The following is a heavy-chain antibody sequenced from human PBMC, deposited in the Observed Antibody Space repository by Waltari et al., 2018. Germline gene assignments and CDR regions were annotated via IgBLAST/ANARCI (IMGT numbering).Heavy chain of an antibody. V-gene: IGHV4-4*02. D-gene: IGHD3-22*01. CDR2: IYHSGGT. J-gene: IGHJ6*02. CDR1: GGSISSSNW. CDR3: ARDLTNYYDSSDPYYYYGMDV. Sequence: QVQLQESGPGLVKPSGTLSLTCAVSGGSISSSNWWSWVRQPPGKGLEWIGEIYHSGGTNYNPSLKGRVTISVDKSKNQFSLKLSSVTAADTAVYYCARDLTNYYDSSDPYYYYGMDVWGQGTTVTVSS.